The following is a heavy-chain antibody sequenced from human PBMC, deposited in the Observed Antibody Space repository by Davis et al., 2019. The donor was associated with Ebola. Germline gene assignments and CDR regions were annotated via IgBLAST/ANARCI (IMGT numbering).Heavy chain of an antibody. J-gene: IGHJ5*02. CDR2: INHSGST. V-gene: IGHV4-34*01. Sequence: SEILSLTCAVYGGSFSGYYWSWIRQPPGKGLEWIGEINHSGSTNYNPSLKSRVTISVDTSKNQFSLKLSSVTAADTAVYYCARGVVEENWFDPWGQGTLVTVSS. D-gene: IGHD2-2*01. CDR1: GGSFSGYY. CDR3: ARGVVEENWFDP.